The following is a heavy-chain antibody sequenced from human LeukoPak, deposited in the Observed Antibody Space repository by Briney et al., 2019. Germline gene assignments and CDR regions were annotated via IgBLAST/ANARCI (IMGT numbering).Heavy chain of an antibody. CDR3: ARDPYDTEVGDYFDY. J-gene: IGHJ4*02. Sequence: GGSLRLSCAASGFTFGSYWMSWVRQAPGKGLEWVANIKQDGSEKYYVDSVKGRFTISRDNAKNSLYLQMNSLRAEDTAVYYCARDPYDTEVGDYFDYWGQGTLVTVSS. V-gene: IGHV3-7*01. CDR2: IKQDGSEK. D-gene: IGHD2-15*01. CDR1: GFTFGSYW.